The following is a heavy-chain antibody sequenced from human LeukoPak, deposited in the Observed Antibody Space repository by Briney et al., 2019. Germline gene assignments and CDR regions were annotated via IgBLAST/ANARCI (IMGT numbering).Heavy chain of an antibody. Sequence: GGSLRLSCVASGFTFTDYAMTWVRQPPGRRLEWVSTITTTVGDTHYADSVKGRFTVSRDNSKNTLYLQMNSLRAEDTAVYYCAKEGHGSGSPFDYWGQGTLVTVSS. CDR1: GFTFTDYA. V-gene: IGHV3-23*01. J-gene: IGHJ4*02. CDR2: ITTTVGDT. CDR3: AKEGHGSGSPFDY. D-gene: IGHD6-19*01.